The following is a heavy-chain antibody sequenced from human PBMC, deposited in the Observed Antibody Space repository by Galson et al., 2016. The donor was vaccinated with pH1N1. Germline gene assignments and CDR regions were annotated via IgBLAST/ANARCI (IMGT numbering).Heavy chain of an antibody. D-gene: IGHD5/OR15-5a*01. V-gene: IGHV3-48*02. CDR2: MTSDMRTI. CDR1: GFSFSTYW. Sequence: SLRLSCAASGFSFSTYWMNWVRRAPGKGLEWISYMTSDMRTIKYADSVKGRFTISRDNARNSLFLQMNSLRDEDTAIYYCARSVQYSFDYWGQGILVTVSS. J-gene: IGHJ4*02. CDR3: ARSVQYSFDY.